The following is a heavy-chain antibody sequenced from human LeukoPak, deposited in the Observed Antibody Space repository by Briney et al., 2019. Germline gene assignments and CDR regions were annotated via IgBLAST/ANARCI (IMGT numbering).Heavy chain of an antibody. CDR3: ARVSTGRSYNYYYGMDV. J-gene: IGHJ6*02. D-gene: IGHD3-16*02. CDR2: IIPILGTA. CDR1: GGTFSSYA. V-gene: IGHV1-69*13. Sequence: SVQVSCQASGGTFSSYAISWVRQAPGQGLEWMGGIIPILGTASDAQKFQGRVTITADESTSTAYMELSSLRSEDTAVYYCARVSTGRSYNYYYGMDVWGQGTTVTVSS.